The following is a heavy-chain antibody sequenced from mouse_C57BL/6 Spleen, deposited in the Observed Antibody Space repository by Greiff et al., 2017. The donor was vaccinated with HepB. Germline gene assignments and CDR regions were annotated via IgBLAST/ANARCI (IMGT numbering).Heavy chain of an antibody. CDR2: INPYNGGT. J-gene: IGHJ4*01. CDR1: GYTFTDYY. CDR3: ARFPYGNYEGGAMDY. V-gene: IGHV1-19*01. D-gene: IGHD2-1*01. Sequence: EVQLKESGPVLVKPGASVKMSCKASGYTFTDYYMNWVKQSHGKSLEWIGVINPYNGGTSYNQKFKGKATLTVDKSSSTAYMELNSLTSEDSAVYYCARFPYGNYEGGAMDYWGQGTSVTVSS.